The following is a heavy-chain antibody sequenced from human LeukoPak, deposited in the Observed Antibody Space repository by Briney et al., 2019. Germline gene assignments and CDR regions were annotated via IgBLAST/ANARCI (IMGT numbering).Heavy chain of an antibody. V-gene: IGHV4-38-2*01. J-gene: IGHJ4*02. CDR3: ARRSNGYNV. CDR2: IYYSGST. CDR1: GYSISSGLH. Sequence: PSETLSLTCAVSGYSISSGLHWGWIRQPPGKGLEWIGSIYYSGSTYYNPALKSRVTISVDTSKNQFSLKLSSVTAADTAVYFCARRSNGYNVWGQGILVTVSS. D-gene: IGHD5-24*01.